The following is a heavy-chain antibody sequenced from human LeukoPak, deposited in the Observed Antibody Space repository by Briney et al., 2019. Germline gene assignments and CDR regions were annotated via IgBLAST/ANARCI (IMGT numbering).Heavy chain of an antibody. D-gene: IGHD1-26*01. J-gene: IGHJ4*02. V-gene: IGHV3-23*01. CDR1: GFTFSSYA. CDR3: AKDVVGAINYLDY. CDR2: ISGSGGST. Sequence: GGSLRLSCAASGFTFSSYAMSWVRQAPGKGLEWVSAISGSGGSTYYADPVKGRFTISRDNSKNTLYLQMNSLRAEDTAVYYCAKDVVGAINYLDYWGQGTLVTVSS.